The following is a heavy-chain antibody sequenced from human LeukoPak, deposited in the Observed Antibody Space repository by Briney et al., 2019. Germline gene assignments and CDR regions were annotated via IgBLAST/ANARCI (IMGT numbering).Heavy chain of an antibody. V-gene: IGHV4-39*01. CDR1: GGSISSSSYY. Sequence: PSETLSLTCTVSGGSISSSSYYWGWIRQPPGKGLEWIGSIYYSGSTYYNPSLKSRVTISVDTSKNQFSLKLSSVTAADTAVYYCARVRYSSGWPFDYWGQGTLVTVSS. J-gene: IGHJ4*02. D-gene: IGHD6-19*01. CDR2: IYYSGST. CDR3: ARVRYSSGWPFDY.